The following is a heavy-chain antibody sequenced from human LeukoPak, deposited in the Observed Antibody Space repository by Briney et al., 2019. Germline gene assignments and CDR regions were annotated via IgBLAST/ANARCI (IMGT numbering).Heavy chain of an antibody. Sequence: PGGSLTLSCAASGFTFSSYGMHWVRQAPGKGLEWVAFIRYDGSYKNYTDSLKGRFTFSRDNTKNRLYLQMNSLRPEDTAVYYCARVESGSYYGLGDYFAYWGQGTLVIVSS. CDR1: GFTFSSYG. J-gene: IGHJ4*02. V-gene: IGHV3-30*02. D-gene: IGHD1-26*01. CDR2: IRYDGSYK. CDR3: ARVESGSYYGLGDYFAY.